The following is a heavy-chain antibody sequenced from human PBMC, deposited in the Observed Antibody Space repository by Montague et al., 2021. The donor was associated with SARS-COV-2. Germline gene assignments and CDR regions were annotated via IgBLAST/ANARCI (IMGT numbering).Heavy chain of an antibody. CDR1: GGSISSDNR. D-gene: IGHD3-10*01. CDR3: ARRITMVRGVTKRNNWFDP. J-gene: IGHJ5*02. V-gene: IGHV4-4*02. Sequence: SETLSLTCAVSGGSISSDNRWSWVRQSPGKGLEWIGEIFHSGSTNYNPSLKSRVTVSVDKSKNDFSLKLSPVTAADTAMYYCARRITMVRGVTKRNNWFDPWGRGILVTVSS. CDR2: IFHSGST.